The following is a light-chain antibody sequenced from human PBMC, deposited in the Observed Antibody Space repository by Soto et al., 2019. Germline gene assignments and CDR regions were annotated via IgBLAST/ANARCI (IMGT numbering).Light chain of an antibody. CDR1: ESVRDE. CDR2: DTS. J-gene: IGKJ5*01. CDR3: QQYGTSEII. V-gene: IGKV3-20*01. Sequence: EDVLKQSPATLSLSTGERATLSCRASESVRDELAWYQQRPGQAPRLLIYDTSSRASGIPDRFSGSGSGTDFTLTISRLETEDFAVFYCQQYGTSEIIFGEGALLEIK.